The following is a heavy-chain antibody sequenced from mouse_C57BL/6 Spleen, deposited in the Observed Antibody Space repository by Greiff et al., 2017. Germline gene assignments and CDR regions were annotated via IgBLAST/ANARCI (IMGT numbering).Heavy chain of an antibody. CDR3: ARRAGSSYWYFAY. D-gene: IGHD1-1*01. J-gene: IGHJ2*01. Sequence: VQLQQPGAELVRPGSSVKLSCKASGYTFTSYWMHWVKQRPIQGLEWIGNIDPSDSETHYNQKFKDKATLTVDKSSSTAYMQLSSLTSEDSAVYYCARRAGSSYWYFAYGCQGTTLTVST. CDR2: IDPSDSET. CDR1: GYTFTSYW. V-gene: IGHV1-52*01.